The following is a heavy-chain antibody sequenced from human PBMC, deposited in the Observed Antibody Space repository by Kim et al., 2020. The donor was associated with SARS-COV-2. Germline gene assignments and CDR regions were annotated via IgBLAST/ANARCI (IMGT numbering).Heavy chain of an antibody. J-gene: IGHJ4*02. Sequence: SETLSLTCTVSGGSISSSSYYWGWIRQPPGKGLEWIGSIYYSGSTYYNPSLKSRVTISVDTSKNQFSLKLSSVTAADTAVYYCARHSVLAGYDFWSGYYPFGYWGQGTLVTVSS. V-gene: IGHV4-39*01. CDR3: ARHSVLAGYDFWSGYYPFGY. CDR2: IYYSGST. CDR1: GGSISSSSYY. D-gene: IGHD3-3*01.